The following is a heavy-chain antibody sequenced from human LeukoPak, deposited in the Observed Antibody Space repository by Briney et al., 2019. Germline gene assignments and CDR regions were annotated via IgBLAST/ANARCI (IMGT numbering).Heavy chain of an antibody. Sequence: PSETLSLTCTVSGGPISSSSYYWGWIRQPPGKGLEWIGSIYYSGSTYYNPSLKSRVTISVDTSKNQFSLKLSSVTAADTAVYYCARISGSYNFDYWGQGTLVTVSS. CDR2: IYYSGST. CDR1: GGPISSSSYY. CDR3: ARISGSYNFDY. V-gene: IGHV4-39*07. D-gene: IGHD1-26*01. J-gene: IGHJ4*02.